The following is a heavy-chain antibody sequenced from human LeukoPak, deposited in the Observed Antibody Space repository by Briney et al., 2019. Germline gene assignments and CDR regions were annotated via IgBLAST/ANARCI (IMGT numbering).Heavy chain of an antibody. CDR1: GGSFSGYY. V-gene: IGHV4-34*01. Sequence: KPSETLSLTCAVYGGSFSGYYWSWIRQPPGKGLEWIGEINHSGSTNYNPSLKSRVTISVDTSKNQFSLKLSSVTAADTAVYYCARGGLLRFLEWFIPYGMDVWGQGTTVTVSS. CDR3: ARGGLLRFLEWFIPYGMDV. CDR2: INHSGST. J-gene: IGHJ6*02. D-gene: IGHD3-3*01.